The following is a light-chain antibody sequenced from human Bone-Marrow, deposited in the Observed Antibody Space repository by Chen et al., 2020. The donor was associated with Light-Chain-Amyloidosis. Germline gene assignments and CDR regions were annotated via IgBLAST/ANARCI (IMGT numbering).Light chain of an antibody. CDR2: RET. Sequence: SYELTQPPSASVSPGQTARFTCSGDDLPTKYAYWYWQKPGQAPVLVIHRETERPAGISERFSGSSSGTTATLTISGVQAEDEADYHCQSADSSGTYEVIFGGGTKLTVL. CDR1: DLPTKY. V-gene: IGLV3-25*03. CDR3: QSADSSGTYEVI. J-gene: IGLJ2*01.